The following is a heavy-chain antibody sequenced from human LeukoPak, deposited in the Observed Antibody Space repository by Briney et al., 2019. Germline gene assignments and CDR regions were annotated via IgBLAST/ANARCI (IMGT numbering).Heavy chain of an antibody. CDR2: ISGSGGST. CDR1: GFTFSSYA. Sequence: GGSLRLSCAASGFTFSSYAMSWVRQAPGKGLEWASAISGSGGSTYYADSVKGRFTISRDNSKNTLYLQMNSLRAEDTAVYYCAKDRTRYYYDSSGYYYVGLLWGQGTLVTVSS. J-gene: IGHJ4*02. D-gene: IGHD3-22*01. CDR3: AKDRTRYYYDSSGYYYVGLL. V-gene: IGHV3-23*01.